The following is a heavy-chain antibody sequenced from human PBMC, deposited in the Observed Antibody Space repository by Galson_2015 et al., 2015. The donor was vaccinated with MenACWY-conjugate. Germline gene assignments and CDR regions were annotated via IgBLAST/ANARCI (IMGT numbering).Heavy chain of an antibody. V-gene: IGHV4-59*01. D-gene: IGHD2-8*01. CDR2: MDYTGST. Sequence: TLSLTCTVSGGSISSSYLNWIRQPPGKGLEWIGYMDYTGSTNYNPSLKSRVTISVDTSKNQFSLNLASVTAADTAVYYCARGRRLIGGLDPWGQGTLVTVSS. CDR3: ARGRRLIGGLDP. CDR1: GGSISSSY. J-gene: IGHJ5*02.